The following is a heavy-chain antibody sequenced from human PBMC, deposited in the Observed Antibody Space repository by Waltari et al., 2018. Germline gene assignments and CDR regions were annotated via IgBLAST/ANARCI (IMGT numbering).Heavy chain of an antibody. J-gene: IGHJ4*02. D-gene: IGHD2-2*01. Sequence: QVQLVQSGAEVKKPGSSVKVSCKASGGTFSSYAISWVRQAPGQGLEWMGGIIPSLGTANYAQKCQGRVTITADESTSTAYMELSSLRSEDTAVYYCARGGIGYCSRTSCYYFDYWGQGTLVTVSS. CDR2: IIPSLGTA. CDR1: GGTFSSYA. V-gene: IGHV1-69*01. CDR3: ARGGIGYCSRTSCYYFDY.